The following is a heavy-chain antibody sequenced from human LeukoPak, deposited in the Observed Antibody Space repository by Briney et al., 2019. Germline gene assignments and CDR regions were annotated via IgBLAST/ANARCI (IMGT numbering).Heavy chain of an antibody. CDR2: IYPSGST. CDR3: ARDRPNYYGSGSYFDY. J-gene: IGHJ4*02. CDR1: GGSISSYY. Sequence: SETLSLTCTVSGGSISSYYWSWIRQPAGKGLEWIGRIYPSGSTDYNPSLKSRVIMSVDTSKNQFSLKLSSVTAADTAVYSCARDRPNYYGSGSYFDYWGQGTLVTVSS. D-gene: IGHD3-10*01. V-gene: IGHV4-4*07.